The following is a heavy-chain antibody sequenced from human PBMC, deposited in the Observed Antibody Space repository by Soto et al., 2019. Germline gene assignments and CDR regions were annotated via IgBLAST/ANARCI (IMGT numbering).Heavy chain of an antibody. V-gene: IGHV3-15*01. J-gene: IGHJ3*02. CDR2: LKSKTDGGTT. Sequence: EVQLVESGGGLVKPGGSLRLSCAASGFTFSNAWMSWVRQAPGKGLEWVGRLKSKTDGGTTDYAAPVKGRYTISRDDSNNTLYLQMNSLQTEGTAVYYCTTDPVTPCYGSGGRWRVRLHDAFHIWGQETRVTVSS. CDR3: TTDPVTPCYGSGGRWRVRLHDAFHI. CDR1: GFTFSNAW. D-gene: IGHD3-10*01.